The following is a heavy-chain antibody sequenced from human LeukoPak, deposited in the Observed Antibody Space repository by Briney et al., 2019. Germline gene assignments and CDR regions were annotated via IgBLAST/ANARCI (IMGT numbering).Heavy chain of an antibody. V-gene: IGHV1-18*01. Sequence: ASVKVSCKASGYTFTSYGIGWVRQAPGQGLEWMGWISAYNGYTNYAQKLQGRVTMTTDASTSTAYMDLRSLRSDDTAVYYCARVFKYCSSNSCPLDYWGQGTLVTVSS. D-gene: IGHD2-2*01. CDR1: GYTFTSYG. CDR3: ARVFKYCSSNSCPLDY. CDR2: ISAYNGYT. J-gene: IGHJ4*02.